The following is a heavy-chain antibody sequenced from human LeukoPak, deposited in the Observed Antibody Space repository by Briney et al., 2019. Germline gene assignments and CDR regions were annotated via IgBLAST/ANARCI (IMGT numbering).Heavy chain of an antibody. J-gene: IGHJ1*01. D-gene: IGHD3-22*01. CDR3: ARRRYYDGSGYLE. CDR2: IYYSGST. Sequence: SETLSLTCTVSGGSISSYYWSWIRQPPGKGREWIGYIYYSGSTNYNPSLKSRVTISVDTSKNQFSLKLSSVTAADTAVYYCARRRYYDGSGYLEWGQGTLLSASS. CDR1: GGSISSYY. V-gene: IGHV4-59*01.